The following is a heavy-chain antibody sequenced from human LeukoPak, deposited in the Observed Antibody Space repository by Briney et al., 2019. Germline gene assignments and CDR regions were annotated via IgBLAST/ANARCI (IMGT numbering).Heavy chain of an antibody. CDR1: GGSFSGYY. V-gene: IGHV4-34*01. J-gene: IGHJ5*02. Sequence: SETLSLTCAVYGGSFSGYYWSWIRQPPGKGLEWIGEINHSGSTNYNPSLKSRVTISVDTSKNQFSLKLSSVTAADTAVYYCARGAMGARPTMVRGAPRFDPWGQGTLVTVSS. CDR2: INHSGST. CDR3: ARGAMGARPTMVRGAPRFDP. D-gene: IGHD3-10*01.